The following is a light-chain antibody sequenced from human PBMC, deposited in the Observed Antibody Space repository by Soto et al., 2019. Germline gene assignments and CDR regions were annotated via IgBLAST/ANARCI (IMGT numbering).Light chain of an antibody. Sequence: DFRISQAHSSLSAPVRCRGTIPRRPSQSISSYLNWYQQKPGKAPKLLIYAASSLQSGVPSRFSGGGSGTDFTLTISSLQPEDFAIYYCQQTFGKPLVTFGQGTRLEIK. V-gene: IGKV1-39*01. CDR3: QQTFGKPLVT. CDR2: AAS. J-gene: IGKJ5*01. CDR1: QSISSY.